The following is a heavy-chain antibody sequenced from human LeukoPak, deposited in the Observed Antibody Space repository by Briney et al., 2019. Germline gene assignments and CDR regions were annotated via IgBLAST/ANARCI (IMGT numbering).Heavy chain of an antibody. J-gene: IGHJ5*02. V-gene: IGHV3-23*01. CDR2: ISGSGGST. CDR3: AKIWVDFWSGYNPVGWFDP. CDR1: GFTFSSSA. Sequence: GGSLRLSCAASGFTFSSSAMSWVRQAPGKGLEWVSGISGSGGSTCYADSVKGRFTISRDNSKNTLYLQMNSLRAEDTAVYYCAKIWVDFWSGYNPVGWFDPWGQGTLVTVSS. D-gene: IGHD3-3*01.